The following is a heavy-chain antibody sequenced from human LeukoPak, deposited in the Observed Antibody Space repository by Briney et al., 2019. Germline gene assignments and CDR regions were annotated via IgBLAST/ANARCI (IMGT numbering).Heavy chain of an antibody. CDR2: IYYSGST. J-gene: IGHJ3*02. CDR3: ARGFMIRDAFDI. D-gene: IGHD3-16*01. V-gene: IGHV4-39*01. CDR1: GGSISSSSYY. Sequence: SSETLSLTCTVSGGSISSSSYYWGWIRQPPGKGLEWIGSIYYSGSTYYNPSLKSRVTISVDTSKNQFSLKLSSVTAADTAVYYCARGFMIRDAFDIWGQGTMVTVSS.